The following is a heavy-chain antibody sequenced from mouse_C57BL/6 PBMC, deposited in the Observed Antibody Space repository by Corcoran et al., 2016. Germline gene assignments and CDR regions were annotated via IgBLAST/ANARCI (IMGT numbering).Heavy chain of an antibody. D-gene: IGHD2-5*01. J-gene: IGHJ2*01. CDR3: ARKGTIVKEYYFDY. CDR2: IYPGSGNT. Sequence: QVQLKQSGAELVRPGASVKLSCKASGYTFTDYYINWVKQRPGQGLEWIARIYPGSGNTYYNEKFKGKATLTAEKSSSTAYMQLSSLTSEDSAVYFCARKGTIVKEYYFDYWGQGTTLTVSS. CDR1: GYTFTDYY. V-gene: IGHV1-76*01.